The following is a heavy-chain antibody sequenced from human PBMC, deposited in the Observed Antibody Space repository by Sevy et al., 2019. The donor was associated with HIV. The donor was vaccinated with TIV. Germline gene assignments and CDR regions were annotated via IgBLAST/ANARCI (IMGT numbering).Heavy chain of an antibody. CDR2: IYTSGST. J-gene: IGHJ6*03. V-gene: IGHV4-4*07. CDR1: GGSISSYY. CDR3: ARAYYDFWSGSRNYYYYMDV. Sequence: SETLSLTCTVSGGSISSYYWSWIRQPAGKGLEWIGRIYTSGSTNYNPSLKSRVTMSVDTSKNQFSLKLSSVTAADTAVYYCARAYYDFWSGSRNYYYYMDVWGQGTTVTVSS. D-gene: IGHD3-3*01.